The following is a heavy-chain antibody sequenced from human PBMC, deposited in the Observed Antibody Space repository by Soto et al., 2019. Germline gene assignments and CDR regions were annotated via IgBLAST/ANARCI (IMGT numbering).Heavy chain of an antibody. V-gene: IGHV4-59*02. Sequence: SETLSLTCTVSGGSVRRYCWSWIRQPPGKGLEWIGYIYYSGSTNYNPSLKSRLTMSVDTSKDQFSLKLSSVTAADTAVYYCARGRSSSSWYGRDQYASWGLGILVTVSS. D-gene: IGHD6-13*01. CDR2: IYYSGST. CDR1: GGSVRRYC. CDR3: ARGRSSSSWYGRDQYAS. J-gene: IGHJ4*02.